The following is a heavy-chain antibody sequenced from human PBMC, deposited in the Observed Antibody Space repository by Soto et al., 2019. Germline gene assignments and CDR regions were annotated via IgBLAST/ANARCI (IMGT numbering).Heavy chain of an antibody. CDR2: INHSGST. Sequence: SETLSLTCAVYGGSFSGYYWSWIRQPPGKGLEWIGEINHSGSTNYNPSLKSRVTISVDTSKNQFSLKLSSVTAADTAVYYCARADSSGYWAYYYGMDVWGQGTTVTVSS. CDR3: ARADSSGYWAYYYGMDV. D-gene: IGHD3-22*01. J-gene: IGHJ6*02. CDR1: GGSFSGYY. V-gene: IGHV4-34*01.